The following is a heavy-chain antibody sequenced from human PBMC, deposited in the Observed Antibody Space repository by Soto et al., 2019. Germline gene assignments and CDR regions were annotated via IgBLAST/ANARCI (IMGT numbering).Heavy chain of an antibody. V-gene: IGHV3-21*01. Sequence: EVQLVESGGGLVKPGGSLRLSCAASGVTFSSYSMNWVRQAPGKGLEWVSSISSSSSYIYYADSVKGRFTISRDNAKNSLYLQMNSLRAEDTAVYYCARDLILGVGATKGYYYGMDVWGQGTTVTVSS. D-gene: IGHD1-26*01. J-gene: IGHJ6*02. CDR2: ISSSSSYI. CDR1: GVTFSSYS. CDR3: ARDLILGVGATKGYYYGMDV.